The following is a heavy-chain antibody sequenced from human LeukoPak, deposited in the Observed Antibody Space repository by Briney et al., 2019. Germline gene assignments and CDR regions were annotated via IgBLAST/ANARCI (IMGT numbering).Heavy chain of an antibody. CDR3: ARGGGITIFGVVMWYYFDY. CDR2: MNPKSGNT. J-gene: IGHJ4*02. D-gene: IGHD3-3*01. Sequence: ASVKVSCKASGYTFTSYDINWVRQATGQGLEGMRWMNPKSGNTGYAQKFQGRVTITRNTSISTAYMELSSLRSEDTAVYYCARGGGITIFGVVMWYYFDYWGQGTLVTVSS. V-gene: IGHV1-8*03. CDR1: GYTFTSYD.